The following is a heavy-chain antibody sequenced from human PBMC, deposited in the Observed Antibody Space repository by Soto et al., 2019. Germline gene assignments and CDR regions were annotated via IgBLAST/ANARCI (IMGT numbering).Heavy chain of an antibody. V-gene: IGHV5-51*01. CDR2: IYPGDSDT. Sequence: GESLKISCKGSGHIFSNYWIGWVRQMPEKGLEWVGIIYPGDSDTRYSPSFQGQVTITVDKSINTAYLQWSRLKASDTAIYYCARQRLWGTSGYYYFENWGQGTLVTVSS. J-gene: IGHJ4*02. D-gene: IGHD3-22*01. CDR1: GHIFSNYW. CDR3: ARQRLWGTSGYYYFEN.